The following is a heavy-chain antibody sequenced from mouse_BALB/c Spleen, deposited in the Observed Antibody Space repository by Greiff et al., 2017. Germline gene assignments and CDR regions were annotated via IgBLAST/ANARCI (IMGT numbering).Heavy chain of an antibody. V-gene: IGHV6-6*02. CDR1: GFTFSNYW. Sequence: DVKLQESGGGLVQPGGSMKLSCVASGFTFSNYWMNWVRQSPAKGLEWVAEIRLKSNNYATHYAESVKGRFTISRDDSKSSVYLQMNNLRAEDTGIYYCTRSLLGYFDYWGQGTTLTVSS. CDR3: TRSLLGYFDY. J-gene: IGHJ2*01. CDR2: IRLKSNNYAT. D-gene: IGHD4-1*01.